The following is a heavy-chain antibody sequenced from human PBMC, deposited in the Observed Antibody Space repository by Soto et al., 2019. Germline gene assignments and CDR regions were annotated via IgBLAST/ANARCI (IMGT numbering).Heavy chain of an antibody. CDR2: ISAYNGNT. J-gene: IGHJ6*02. CDR3: ARGRIAAAGTPHYYYYGMDV. V-gene: IGHV1-18*04. CDR1: GYTFTSYG. Sequence: QVQLVQSGAEVKKPGASVKVSCKASGYTFTSYGISWVRQAPGQGLEWMGWISAYNGNTNYAQKLQSRVTMTTDTSTRTTYKELRSMRSADTAVYYCARGRIAAAGTPHYYYYGMDVWGQGTTVTVS. D-gene: IGHD6-13*01.